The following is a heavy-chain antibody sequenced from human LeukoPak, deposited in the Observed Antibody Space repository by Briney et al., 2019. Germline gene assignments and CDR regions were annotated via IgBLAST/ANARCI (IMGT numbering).Heavy chain of an antibody. Sequence: PETLSLTCTVSGGSISSSSYYWGWIRQPPGKGLEWIGSIYYSGSTYYNPSLKSRVTISVDTSKNQFSLKLSSVTAADTAVYYCARGGDSSSWYYYYYYMDVWGKGTTVTISS. D-gene: IGHD6-13*01. CDR3: ARGGDSSSWYYYYYYMDV. V-gene: IGHV4-39*07. CDR1: GGSISSSSYY. J-gene: IGHJ6*03. CDR2: IYYSGST.